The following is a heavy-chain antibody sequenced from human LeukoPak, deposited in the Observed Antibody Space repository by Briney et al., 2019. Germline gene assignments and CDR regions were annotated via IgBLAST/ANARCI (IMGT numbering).Heavy chain of an antibody. V-gene: IGHV4-39*07. CDR1: GGSINSSTYC. CDR2: FYYRGNT. J-gene: IGHJ3*02. Sequence: SETLSLTCTVSGGSINSSTYCWGWLRQPPGKGLEWIGSFYYRGNTYYSPSLKSRVTISVDTSKNQFSLKLSSVTAADTAVYYCARDDTAMSNDAFDIWGQGTMVTVSS. CDR3: ARDDTAMSNDAFDI. D-gene: IGHD5-18*01.